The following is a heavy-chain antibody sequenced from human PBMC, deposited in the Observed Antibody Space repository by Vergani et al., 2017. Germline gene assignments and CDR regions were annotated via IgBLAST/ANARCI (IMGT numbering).Heavy chain of an antibody. CDR3: ATKSYGTPGCQIGYFRE. CDR2: IGKDGINT. D-gene: IGHD1-1*01. J-gene: IGHJ1*01. Sequence: QVQLVESAGGVVQPGGSLRLSCAASGFTFSNFGMHWIRQAPGKGLEWLAYIGKDGINTRYRDAVKGRFTVSRDNSKDILYLQMDSLRTEDTAVYYCATKSYGTPGCQIGYFREWGQGTLVTVSS. CDR1: GFTFSNFG. V-gene: IGHV3-30*02.